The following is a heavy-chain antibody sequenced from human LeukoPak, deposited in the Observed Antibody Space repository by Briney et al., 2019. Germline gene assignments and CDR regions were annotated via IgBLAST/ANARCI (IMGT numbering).Heavy chain of an antibody. CDR1: GGSFSGYY. Sequence: PSETLSLTCAVYGGSFSGYYWSWIRQPPGKGLEWIGEINHSGSINYNPSLKSRVTISVDTSKNQFSLKLSSVTAADTAVYYCARLILTGYYQYYYYGMDVWGQGTTVTVSS. CDR3: ARLILTGYYQYYYYGMDV. D-gene: IGHD3-9*01. J-gene: IGHJ6*02. CDR2: INHSGSI. V-gene: IGHV4-34*01.